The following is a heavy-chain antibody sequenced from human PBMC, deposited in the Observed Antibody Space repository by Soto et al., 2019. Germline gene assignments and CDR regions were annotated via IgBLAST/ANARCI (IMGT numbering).Heavy chain of an antibody. D-gene: IGHD3-10*01. Sequence: GGSLRLSCAASGFTFSSYGMHWVRQAPGKGLEWVAVISYDGSNKYYADSVKGRFTISRDNSKNTLYLQMNSLRAEDTAVYYCAKDRGSGSYYNGYYGMDVWGQGTTVTVSS. CDR3: AKDRGSGSYYNGYYGMDV. CDR2: ISYDGSNK. V-gene: IGHV3-30*18. CDR1: GFTFSSYG. J-gene: IGHJ6*02.